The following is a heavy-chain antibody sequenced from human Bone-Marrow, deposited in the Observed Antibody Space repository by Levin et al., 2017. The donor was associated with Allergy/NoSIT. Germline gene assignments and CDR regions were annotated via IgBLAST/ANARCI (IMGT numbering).Heavy chain of an antibody. Sequence: SETLSLTCAVYGGSFSGYYWSWIRQPPGKGLEWIGEINHSGSTNYNPSLKSRVTISVDTSKNQFSLKLSSVTAADTAVYYCARGIGLGDILTGRQNWFDPWGQGTLVTVSS. CDR2: INHSGST. V-gene: IGHV4-34*01. D-gene: IGHD3-9*01. CDR1: GGSFSGYY. CDR3: ARGIGLGDILTGRQNWFDP. J-gene: IGHJ5*02.